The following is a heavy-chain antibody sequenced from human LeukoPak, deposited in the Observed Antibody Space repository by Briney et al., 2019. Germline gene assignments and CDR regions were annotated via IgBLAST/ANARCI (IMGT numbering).Heavy chain of an antibody. CDR2: ISGSGGST. CDR1: GFTFSSYG. D-gene: IGHD4-17*01. CDR3: AKDRRYGDYVEDY. V-gene: IGHV3-23*01. Sequence: PGGSLRLSCAASGFTFSSYGLSWVRQAPGKGLEWVSAISGSGGSTYYADSVKGRFTISRDNSKNTLYLQMNSLRAEDTAVYYCAKDRRYGDYVEDYWGQGTLVTVSS. J-gene: IGHJ4*02.